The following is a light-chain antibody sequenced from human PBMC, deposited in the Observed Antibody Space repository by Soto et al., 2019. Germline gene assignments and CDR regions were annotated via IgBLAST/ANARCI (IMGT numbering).Light chain of an antibody. CDR1: ASNLGGNP. V-gene: IGLV1-44*01. CDR3: AAWDASLNAVV. CDR2: TNH. J-gene: IGLJ2*01. Sequence: QSVLTQPPSVSGTPGQKVSISCSGSASNLGGNPVNWYQHLPGAAPKLLIYTNHQRPSGVPDRFSGSKSGTSASLAISGLRYADEADFYCAAWDASLNAVVFGGGTKLTVL.